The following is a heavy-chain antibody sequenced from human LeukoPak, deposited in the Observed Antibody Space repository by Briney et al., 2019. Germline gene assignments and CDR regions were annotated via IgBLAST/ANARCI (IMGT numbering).Heavy chain of an antibody. CDR1: GLTFSSYG. CDR3: ASLYSSGGFDY. D-gene: IGHD6-19*01. V-gene: IGHV3-30*03. J-gene: IGHJ4*02. Sequence: GESLKFSCAASGLTFSSYGMHWVRQAPGKGLEWVAVISYDGSNKYYADSVKGRFTITRDNSKNTLYLQMNSLRAEDTAVYYCASLYSSGGFDYWGQGTLVTVSS. CDR2: ISYDGSNK.